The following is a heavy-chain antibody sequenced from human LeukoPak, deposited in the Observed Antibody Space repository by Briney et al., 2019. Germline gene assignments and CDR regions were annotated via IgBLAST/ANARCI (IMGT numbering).Heavy chain of an antibody. Sequence: ASVKVSCKASGYTFTGYYMHWVRQAPGQGLEWMGWINPNSGGTNYAQKFQGRVTMTRDTSISTAYMELSRLRSDDTAVYYCARVWGTAMAFDYWGQGTLVTVSS. D-gene: IGHD5-18*01. J-gene: IGHJ4*02. V-gene: IGHV1-2*02. CDR3: ARVWGTAMAFDY. CDR2: INPNSGGT. CDR1: GYTFTGYY.